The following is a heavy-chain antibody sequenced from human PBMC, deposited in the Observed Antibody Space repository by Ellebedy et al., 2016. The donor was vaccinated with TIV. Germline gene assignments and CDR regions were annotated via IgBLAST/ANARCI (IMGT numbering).Heavy chain of an antibody. CDR2: INPNSGGT. CDR3: ARVDIVVVVLDY. V-gene: IGHV1-2*02. CDR1: GCTFTGYY. Sequence: ASVKVSCXASGCTFTGYYMHWVRQAPGQGLEWMGWINPNSGGTNYAQKFQGRVTMTRDTSISTAYMELSRLRSDDTAVYYCARVDIVVVVLDYWGQGTLVTVSS. J-gene: IGHJ4*02. D-gene: IGHD2-15*01.